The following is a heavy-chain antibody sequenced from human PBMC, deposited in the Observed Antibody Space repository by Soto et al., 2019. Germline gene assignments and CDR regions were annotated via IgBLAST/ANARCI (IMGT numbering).Heavy chain of an antibody. D-gene: IGHD3-22*01. CDR3: ARVGVDYYDSSGYRYFDY. J-gene: IGHJ4*01. Sequence: ASVKVSCKASGYTFTSYGISWVRQAPGQGLEWMGWISAYNGNTNYAQKLQGRVTMTTDTSTSTAYMELRSLRSDDTAVYYCARVGVDYYDSSGYRYFDYWGHGTLVTVSS. V-gene: IGHV1-18*01. CDR2: ISAYNGNT. CDR1: GYTFTSYG.